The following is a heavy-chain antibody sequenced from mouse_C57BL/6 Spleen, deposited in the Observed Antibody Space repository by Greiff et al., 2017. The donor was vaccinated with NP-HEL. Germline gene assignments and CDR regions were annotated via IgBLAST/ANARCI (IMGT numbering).Heavy chain of an antibody. CDR3: ARPYGYDGGYYAMDY. CDR2: IYPRSGNT. CDR1: GYTFTSYG. Sequence: VQLQESGAELARPGASVKLSCKASGYTFTSYGISWVKQRTGQGLEWIGEIYPRSGNTYYNEKFKGKATLTADKSSSTAYMELRSLTSEDSAVYFCARPYGYDGGYYAMDYWGQGTSVTVSS. V-gene: IGHV1-81*01. D-gene: IGHD2-2*01. J-gene: IGHJ4*01.